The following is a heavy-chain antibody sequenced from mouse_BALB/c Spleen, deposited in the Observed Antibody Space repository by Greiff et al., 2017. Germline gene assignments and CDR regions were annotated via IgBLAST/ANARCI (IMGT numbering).Heavy chain of an antibody. CDR2: ISYSGST. J-gene: IGHJ4*01. CDR1: GYSITSDYA. CDR3: ARGDGNYEPYAMDY. D-gene: IGHD2-1*01. V-gene: IGHV3-2*02. Sequence: EVHLVESGPGLVKPSQSLSLTCTVTGYSITSDYAWYWIRQFPGNKLEWMGYISYSGSTSYNPSLKSRISITRDTSKNQFFLQLNSVTTEDTATYYCARGDGNYEPYAMDYWGQGTSVTVSS.